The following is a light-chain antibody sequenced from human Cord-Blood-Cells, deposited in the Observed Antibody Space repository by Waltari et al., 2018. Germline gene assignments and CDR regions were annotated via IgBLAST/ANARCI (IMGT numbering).Light chain of an antibody. CDR1: SPNIGAGYD. Sequence: QSVLTQPPSVSGAPGQRVTISCTGSSPNIGAGYDVHWYQQLPGTAPKLLIYGNSNRPSGVPDRCSGSKSGTSASLAITGLQAEDEADYYCQSYDSSLSGYVFGTGTKVTVL. CDR2: GNS. J-gene: IGLJ1*01. V-gene: IGLV1-40*01. CDR3: QSYDSSLSGYV.